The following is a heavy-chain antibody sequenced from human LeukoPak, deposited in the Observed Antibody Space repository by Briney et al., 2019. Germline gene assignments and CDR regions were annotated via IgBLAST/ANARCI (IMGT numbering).Heavy chain of an antibody. CDR3: ARAAWAQDYGDYFDY. V-gene: IGHV1-69*13. CDR2: IIPIFGTA. CDR1: GGTFSSYA. D-gene: IGHD4-17*01. J-gene: IGHJ4*02. Sequence: GASVKVSCKASGGTFSSYAISWVRQAPGQGLEWMGGIIPIFGTANYAQKFQGRVTITADESTSTAYMELSSLRSEDTAVYYCARAAWAQDYGDYFDYWSQGTLVTVSS.